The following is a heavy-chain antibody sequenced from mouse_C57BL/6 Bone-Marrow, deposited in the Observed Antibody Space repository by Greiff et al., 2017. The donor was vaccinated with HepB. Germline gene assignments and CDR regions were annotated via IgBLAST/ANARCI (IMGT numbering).Heavy chain of an antibody. V-gene: IGHV7-1*01. D-gene: IGHD1-1*01. CDR3: ARDQLPHFDY. CDR1: GFTFSDFY. Sequence: EVQGVESGGGLVQSGRSLRLSCATSGFTFSDFYMEWVRQAPGKGLEWIAASRNKANDYTTEYSASVKGRFIVSRDTSQSILYLQMNALRAEDTAIYYCARDQLPHFDYWGQGTTLTVSS. CDR2: SRNKANDYTT. J-gene: IGHJ2*01.